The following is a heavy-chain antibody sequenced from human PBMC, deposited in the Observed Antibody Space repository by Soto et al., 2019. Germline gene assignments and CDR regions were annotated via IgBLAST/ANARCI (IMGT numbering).Heavy chain of an antibody. CDR1: GFTFMSYS. V-gene: IGHV3-48*01. CDR3: ARGGGCSRGSRDFDY. J-gene: IGHJ4*02. D-gene: IGHD2-15*01. CDR2: ISSSRSTI. Sequence: EVQLVESGGGLVQPGGSLRLSCAASGFTFMSYSMNWVRQAPGKWLEWVSYISSSRSTIYYADSGKGRFTISSDNANNSLYLQMNSLRAEDTAMYYCARGGGCSRGSRDFDYWGQATLVTVSS.